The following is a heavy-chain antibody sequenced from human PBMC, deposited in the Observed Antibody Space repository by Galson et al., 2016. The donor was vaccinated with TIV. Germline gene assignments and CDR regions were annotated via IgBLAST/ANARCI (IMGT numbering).Heavy chain of an antibody. J-gene: IGHJ4*02. V-gene: IGHV3-23*01. CDR2: ITGSGYGAYGT. CDR1: GFPFSNYV. CDR3: AKDSTYSVGWFWFY. D-gene: IGHD3/OR15-3a*01. Sequence: SLRLSCAASGFPFSNYVMSWVRQAPGKGLEWVATITGSGYGAYGTYYTDSVKGRFTVSRDNSKSTLFLEMNSLRAEDTAVYYCAKDSTYSVGWFWFYWGQGTLVTVSS.